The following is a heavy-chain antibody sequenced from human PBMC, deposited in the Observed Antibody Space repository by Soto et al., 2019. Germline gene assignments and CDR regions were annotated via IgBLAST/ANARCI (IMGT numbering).Heavy chain of an antibody. V-gene: IGHV3-33*01. CDR2: IWYDGGNK. CDR3: ARDGQWLPRDGLRSSYYFHY. D-gene: IGHD6-19*01. CDR1: GFNFSSYV. J-gene: IGHJ4*02. Sequence: QVQLVESGGGVVQPGRSLRLSCAASGFNFSSYVMHWVRQAPGKGLEWVAVIWYDGGNKYYADSVKGRFTISRDNSKNKLYLQMNSLRAEDTAVYYCARDGQWLPRDGLRSSYYFHYWGQGTLVTVSS.